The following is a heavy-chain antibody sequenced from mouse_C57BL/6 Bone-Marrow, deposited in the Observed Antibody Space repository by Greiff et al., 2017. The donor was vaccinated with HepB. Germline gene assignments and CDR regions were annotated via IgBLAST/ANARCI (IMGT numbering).Heavy chain of an antibody. CDR1: GYTFTSYG. D-gene: IGHD2-2*01. CDR3: ARWYLLWLRRDAMDY. J-gene: IGHJ4*01. CDR2: IYPRSGYT. V-gene: IGHV1-81*01. Sequence: VKLQESGAELVRPGASVKLSCKASGYTFTSYGIRWVKQRPGQGLEWIGEIYPRSGYTYYNEKFKGKATLTADKSSSTAYMELRSLTSEGSAVYVYARWYLLWLRRDAMDYWGQGTSVTVSS.